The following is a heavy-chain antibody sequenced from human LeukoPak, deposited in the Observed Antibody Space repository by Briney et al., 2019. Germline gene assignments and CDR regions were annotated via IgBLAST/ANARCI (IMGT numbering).Heavy chain of an antibody. CDR1: GYTFTGYY. CDR3: AREIAATGNFDY. Sequence: ASVKVSCKASGYTFTGYYMHWVRQAPGQGLEWMGWINPNSGGTNYAQKFQGRVTMTRDTSISTVYMELSSLISEDTAVYYCAREIAATGNFDYWGQGTLVTVSS. CDR2: INPNSGGT. V-gene: IGHV1-2*02. D-gene: IGHD6-13*01. J-gene: IGHJ4*02.